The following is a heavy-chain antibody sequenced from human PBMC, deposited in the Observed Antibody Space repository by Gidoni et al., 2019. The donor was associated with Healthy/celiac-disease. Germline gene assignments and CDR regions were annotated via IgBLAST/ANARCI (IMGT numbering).Heavy chain of an antibody. Sequence: QVQLQESGPGLLKPSQTLSLTSAVSGGSISSGSYYWSWIRQPAGKGLEWIGRIYTSGSTNYNPYLKSRVTISVDTSKNKFSLKLSSVTAADTAVYYCARDGTVALMAFDIWGQGTMVTVSS. CDR2: IYTSGST. J-gene: IGHJ3*02. CDR3: ARDGTVALMAFDI. D-gene: IGHD6-19*01. CDR1: GGSISSGSYY. V-gene: IGHV4-61*02.